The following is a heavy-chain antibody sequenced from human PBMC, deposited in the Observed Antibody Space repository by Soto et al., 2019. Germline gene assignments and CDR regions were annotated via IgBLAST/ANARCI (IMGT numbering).Heavy chain of an antibody. V-gene: IGHV3-74*01. J-gene: IGHJ4*02. CDR3: AREATAMADFDY. D-gene: IGHD5-18*01. CDR1: EFTFRSYW. CDR2: ISGDGSST. Sequence: EVQLVDSGGGLVQPGGSLRLSCAASEFTFRSYWMHWVRQSPGKGLVWVSRISGDGSSTTYADSVRGRFTISRDNAKNTVYLQMDSLRAEDTAVYYCAREATAMADFDYWGQGTLVTVSS.